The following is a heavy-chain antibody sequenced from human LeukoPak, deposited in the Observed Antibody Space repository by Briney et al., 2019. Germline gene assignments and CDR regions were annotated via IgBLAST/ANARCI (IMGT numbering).Heavy chain of an antibody. Sequence: SETLSLTCTVSGGSISSGGYYWSWIRQHPGKGLEWIGYIYYSGSTYYNPSLKSRFTISVDTSKNQFSLKLSSVTAADTAVYYCARVFVVVPAAKNGWFDPWGQGTLVTVSS. D-gene: IGHD2-2*01. J-gene: IGHJ5*02. CDR1: GGSISSGGYY. V-gene: IGHV4-31*03. CDR2: IYYSGST. CDR3: ARVFVVVPAAKNGWFDP.